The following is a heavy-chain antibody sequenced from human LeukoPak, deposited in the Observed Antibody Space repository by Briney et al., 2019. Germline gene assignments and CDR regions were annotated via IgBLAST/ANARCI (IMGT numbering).Heavy chain of an antibody. CDR3: AKVGDNWDFDY. CDR2: ISYDGSNK. J-gene: IGHJ4*02. Sequence: GRSLRLSCAASGFTFSSYAMHWVRQAPGKGLEWVALISYDGSNKYYADSVKGRFTISRDNSKNTLYLQMNSLRTEDTAVYYCAKVGDNWDFDYWGQGILVSVSS. CDR1: GFTFSSYA. V-gene: IGHV3-30*18. D-gene: IGHD3-16*01.